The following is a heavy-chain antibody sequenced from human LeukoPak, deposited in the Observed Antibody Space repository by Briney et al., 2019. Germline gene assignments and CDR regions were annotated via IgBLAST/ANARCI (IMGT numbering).Heavy chain of an antibody. Sequence: GGSLRLSCAASGVTVSSNYMSWVRQAPGKGLEWVSVIYSGGSTYYADSVKGRFTISRDNSKNTLYFQMNSLRAEDTAVYYCARDAEGIDAFDIWGQGTMVTVSS. CDR1: GVTVSSNY. J-gene: IGHJ3*02. CDR3: ARDAEGIDAFDI. V-gene: IGHV3-66*01. CDR2: IYSGGST.